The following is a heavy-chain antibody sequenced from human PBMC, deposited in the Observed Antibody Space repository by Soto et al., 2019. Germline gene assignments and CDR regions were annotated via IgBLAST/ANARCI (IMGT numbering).Heavy chain of an antibody. CDR3: AREETAWPLAYGLDV. CDR1: GFTFSTHS. V-gene: IGHV3-21*01. D-gene: IGHD2-21*02. Sequence: GSLRLSCAASGFTFSTHSMHWVRHIPGKGLEWVSSISTSSTYIDYADSVKGRFTISRDNAKNSLLLQMSSLRADDTAVYYCAREETAWPLAYGLDVWGQGTTVTVSS. J-gene: IGHJ6*02. CDR2: ISTSSTYI.